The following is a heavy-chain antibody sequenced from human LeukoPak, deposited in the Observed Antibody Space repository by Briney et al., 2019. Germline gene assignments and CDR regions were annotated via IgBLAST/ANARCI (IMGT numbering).Heavy chain of an antibody. CDR1: GGSISSSSYY. V-gene: IGHV4-39*01. Sequence: PSETLSLTCTVSGGSISSSSYYWGWIRQPPGKGLEWIGSIYYSGSTYYNPSLKSRVTISVDTSKNQFSLKLSSVTAADTAVYYCARMEWGPVGATTGEFDYWGQGTLVTVSS. CDR2: IYYSGST. J-gene: IGHJ4*02. CDR3: ARMEWGPVGATTGEFDY. D-gene: IGHD1-26*01.